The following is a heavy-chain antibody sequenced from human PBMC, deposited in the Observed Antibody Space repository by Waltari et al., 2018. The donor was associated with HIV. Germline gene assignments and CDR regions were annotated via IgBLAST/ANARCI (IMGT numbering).Heavy chain of an antibody. CDR3: ARVSFPIAAAGWFDP. CDR1: GYTFTSSG. D-gene: IGHD6-13*01. Sequence: QVQLVQSGAEVKKPGASVKVSCKASGYTFTSSGISWVRQAPGQGLEWMGWIAAYNAKTNHTQKLQGRVTMTTDTATSTAYVELRSLRSDDTAVYYCARVSFPIAAAGWFDPWGQGTLVTVSS. V-gene: IGHV1-18*01. J-gene: IGHJ5*02. CDR2: IAAYNAKT.